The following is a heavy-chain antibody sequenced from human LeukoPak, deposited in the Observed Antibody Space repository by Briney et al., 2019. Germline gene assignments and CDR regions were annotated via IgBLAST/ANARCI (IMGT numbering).Heavy chain of an antibody. V-gene: IGHV4-34*01. J-gene: IGHJ4*02. CDR2: INHSGSA. Sequence: SETLSLTCAVYGGSFSGYYWSWIRQPPGKGLEWIGEINHSGSANYSPSLSSRVTISLDMSENQFSLKLTSVTAADTAVYYCARGQGTVTTHWGQGTLVTVS. CDR3: ARGQGTVTTH. CDR1: GGSFSGYY. D-gene: IGHD4-17*01.